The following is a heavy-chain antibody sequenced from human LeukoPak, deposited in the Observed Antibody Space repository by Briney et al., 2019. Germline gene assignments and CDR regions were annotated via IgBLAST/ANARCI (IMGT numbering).Heavy chain of an antibody. CDR1: GYPFTSYY. V-gene: IGHV1-46*01. CDR3: ARDGAYCSSTSCPDGYYYYGMDV. CDR2: INPSGGST. J-gene: IGHJ6*02. Sequence: GASVKVSCKASGYPFTSYYMHWVRQAPGQGLEWMGIINPSGGSTSYAQKFQGRVIMTRDTSTSTVYMELSSLRSEDTAVYYCARDGAYCSSTSCPDGYYYYGMDVWGQGTTVTVSS. D-gene: IGHD2-2*01.